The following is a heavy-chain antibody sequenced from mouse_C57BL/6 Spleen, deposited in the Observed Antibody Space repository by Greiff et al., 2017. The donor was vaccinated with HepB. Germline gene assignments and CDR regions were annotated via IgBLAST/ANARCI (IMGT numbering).Heavy chain of an antibody. V-gene: IGHV1-76*01. CDR1: GYTFTDYY. CDR2: IYPGSGNT. CDR3: ASGISTWFAY. J-gene: IGHJ3*01. Sequence: VQLQQSGAELVRPGASVKLSCKASGYTFTDYYINWVKQRPGQGLEWIARIYPGSGNTYYNEKFKGKATLTAEKSSSTAYMQLSSLTSEDSAVYFCASGISTWFAYWGQGTLVTVSA.